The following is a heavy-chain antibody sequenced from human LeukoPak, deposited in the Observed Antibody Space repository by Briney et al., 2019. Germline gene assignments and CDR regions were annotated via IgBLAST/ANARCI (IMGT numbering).Heavy chain of an antibody. V-gene: IGHV4-4*09. D-gene: IGHD3-22*01. Sequence: SETLSLTCTVSGGSISSYYWSWIRQPPGKGLEWIGYIYTSGSTNYNPSLKSRVTISVDTSKNQFSLKLSSVTAADTAVYYCARHHMYYCDSSGYPTPNEYYFDYWGQGTLVTVSS. CDR2: IYTSGST. CDR1: GGSISSYY. CDR3: ARHHMYYCDSSGYPTPNEYYFDY. J-gene: IGHJ4*02.